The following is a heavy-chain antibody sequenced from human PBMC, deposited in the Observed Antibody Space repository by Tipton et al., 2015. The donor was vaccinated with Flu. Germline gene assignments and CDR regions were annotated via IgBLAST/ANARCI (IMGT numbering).Heavy chain of an antibody. V-gene: IGHV5-10-1*01. CDR3: ARHSGRTYYDFWSGPFYFDY. CDR2: IDPSDSYT. CDR1: GYSFTSYW. D-gene: IGHD3-3*01. J-gene: IGHJ4*02. Sequence: QLVQSGAEVKKPGESLKISCKGSGYSFTSYWISWVRQMPGKGLEWMGRIDPSDSYTNYSPSFQGHVTISADKSISTAYLQWSSLKASDTAMYYCARHSGRTYYDFWSGPFYFDYWGQGTLVTVSS.